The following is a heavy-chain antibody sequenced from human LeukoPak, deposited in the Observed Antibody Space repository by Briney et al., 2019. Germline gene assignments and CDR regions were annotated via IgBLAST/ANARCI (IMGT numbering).Heavy chain of an antibody. CDR1: GFIINASA. J-gene: IGHJ6*04. CDR3: AGGIAMVRGGDV. Sequence: PGGSLKLSCAVSGFIINASAINWVRQASGEGLEWVANIKQDGSEKNYVDSVKGRFTISRDNAKNSLYLQMNSLRVEDTAVYYCAGGIAMVRGGDVWGKGTTVTVSS. CDR2: IKQDGSEK. V-gene: IGHV3-7*02. D-gene: IGHD3-10*01.